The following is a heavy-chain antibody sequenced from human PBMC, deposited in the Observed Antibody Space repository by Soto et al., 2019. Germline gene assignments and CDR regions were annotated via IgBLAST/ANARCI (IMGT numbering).Heavy chain of an antibody. V-gene: IGHV3-33*01. D-gene: IGHD2-2*01. CDR1: GFTFRSYG. Sequence: QMQLVESGGGVVQPGRSLRLPCAASGFTFRSYGIHWVRQAPGKGLEWVAVVWFDGSKTYYVGSVEGRFTVSRDNSKNTLYLQTNSLRVEETIVYYCARDRVVPYGYGMDVWGEGTTLTVSS. CDR3: ARDRVVPYGYGMDV. J-gene: IGHJ6*04. CDR2: VWFDGSKT.